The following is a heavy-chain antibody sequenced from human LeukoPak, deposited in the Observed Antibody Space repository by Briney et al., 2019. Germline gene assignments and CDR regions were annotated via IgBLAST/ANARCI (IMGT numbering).Heavy chain of an antibody. CDR2: INPNSGGT. CDR1: GYTFTGYY. J-gene: IGHJ4*02. CDR3: ARPASTATFDY. Sequence: ASVKVSCKASGYTFTGYYMHWVRQAPGQGLEWMGWINPNSGGTNYAQKLQGRVTMTTDTSTSTAYMELRSLTSDDTAVYYCARPASTATFDYWGQGTLVTVSS. D-gene: IGHD4-17*01. V-gene: IGHV1-2*02.